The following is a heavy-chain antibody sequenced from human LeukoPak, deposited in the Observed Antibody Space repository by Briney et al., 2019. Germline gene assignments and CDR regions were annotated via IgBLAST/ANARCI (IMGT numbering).Heavy chain of an antibody. CDR2: INPNSGDT. Sequence: GSVKVSCKASGYTFPVYYMYWVRPAPGQGLEWMGRINPNSGDTDYAQNFQGRVTMTRDTSISTAYTELTNLRSDDTAVYYCARGYCSGGTCYLVENWFDPWGQGTLVTVSS. D-gene: IGHD2-15*01. J-gene: IGHJ5*02. V-gene: IGHV1-2*06. CDR1: GYTFPVYY. CDR3: ARGYCSGGTCYLVENWFDP.